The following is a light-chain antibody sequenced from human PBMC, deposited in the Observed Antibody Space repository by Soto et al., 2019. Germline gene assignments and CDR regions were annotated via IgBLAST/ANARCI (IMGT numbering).Light chain of an antibody. V-gene: IGLV2-8*01. CDR2: EVS. CDR3: SSYAGSNNLV. CDR1: GSDVGGYNY. Sequence: QSALTQPPSASGSPGQSVTISCTGTGSDVGGYNYVSWYQQHPGKAPKLMIFEVSKRPSGVPDRFSGSKSGNTASLTVSGLQAEDEADYYCSSYAGSNNLVFGRVTQLTVL. J-gene: IGLJ2*01.